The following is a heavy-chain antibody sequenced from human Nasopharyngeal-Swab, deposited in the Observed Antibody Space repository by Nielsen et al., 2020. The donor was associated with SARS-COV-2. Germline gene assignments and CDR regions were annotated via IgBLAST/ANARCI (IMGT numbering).Heavy chain of an antibody. CDR2: IHHSGST. V-gene: IGHV4-34*01. CDR3: ARGPVRYDFWSGYYCGFDY. Sequence: SETLSPPCAVYGGSFSGYYWSWIRQPPGKGLEWIGEIHHSGSTDYNPSLKSRVTISVDTSKNQFSLKLSSVTAADTAVFYCARGPVRYDFWSGYYCGFDYWGQGTLVTVSS. J-gene: IGHJ4*02. D-gene: IGHD3-3*01. CDR1: GGSFSGYY.